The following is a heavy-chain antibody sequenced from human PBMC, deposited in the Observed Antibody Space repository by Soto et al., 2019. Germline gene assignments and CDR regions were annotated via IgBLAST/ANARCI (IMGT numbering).Heavy chain of an antibody. Sequence: QVQLQESGPGLVKPSETLSLTCTVSGGSVTSGSYYWSWIRQPPGKGLEWIGCIYYSGSTNYNPSLQSRVTISVASSKNQISLTLSSVTAADTAMYYCARDQGIAVAVFDYWGQGTLVTVSS. V-gene: IGHV4-61*01. CDR2: IYYSGST. J-gene: IGHJ4*02. CDR1: GGSVTSGSYY. CDR3: ARDQGIAVAVFDY. D-gene: IGHD6-19*01.